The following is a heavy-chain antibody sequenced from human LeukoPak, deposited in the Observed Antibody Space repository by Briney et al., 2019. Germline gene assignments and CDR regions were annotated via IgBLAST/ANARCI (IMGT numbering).Heavy chain of an antibody. V-gene: IGHV4-31*03. D-gene: IGHD2-2*01. CDR1: GGSISSGGYY. CDR2: IYYSGST. J-gene: IGHJ5*02. CDR3: ARVRYCSSTSCYSWFDP. Sequence: PSETLSLTCTVSGGSISSGGYYWSWIRQHPGKGLEWIGYIYYSGSTYYNPSLKSRVTISVDTSKNQFSLKLSSVTAADTAVYYCARVRYCSSTSCYSWFDPWGQGTLVTVSS.